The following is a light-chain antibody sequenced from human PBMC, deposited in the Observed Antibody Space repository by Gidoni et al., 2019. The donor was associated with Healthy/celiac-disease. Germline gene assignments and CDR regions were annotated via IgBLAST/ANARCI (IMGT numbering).Light chain of an antibody. CDR2: GAS. J-gene: IGKJ1*01. CDR3: QQYNNWPLT. CDR1: QSVSSN. Sequence: EIVMTQSPATLSVSPGERATLSCRASQSVSSNLAWYQQKPGQAPRRLIYGASTRATGIPARFSGSGSGTEFTLTISSLQSEDFAVYYCQQYNNWPLTFXXXTKVEIK. V-gene: IGKV3-15*01.